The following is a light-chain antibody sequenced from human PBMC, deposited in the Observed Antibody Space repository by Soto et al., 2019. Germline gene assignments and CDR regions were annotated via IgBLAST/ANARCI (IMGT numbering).Light chain of an antibody. CDR1: QSVSSTY. J-gene: IGKJ5*01. V-gene: IGKV3D-20*02. CDR3: QQRHMWPIT. Sequence: EVVLTQSPATLSLSPGERATLSCRASQSVSSTYLAWYQQQPGQAPRLLMSGTSNRATGPPDRFSGSGSGTDSTLTISRLEPEDSPVYYCQQRHMWPITFGQGTRLEIK. CDR2: GTS.